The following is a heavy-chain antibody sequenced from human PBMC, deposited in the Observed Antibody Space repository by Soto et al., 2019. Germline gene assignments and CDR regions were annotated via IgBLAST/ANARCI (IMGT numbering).Heavy chain of an antibody. CDR1: GGSMNNFF. Sequence: SETLSLTCTVSGGSMNNFFWSWIRQPPGKGLEWIGYIYYSGSTKYNPSLKSRLNISVDTSKNQFSLQLASVTAADTALYYCARVIISPSTPFDCWGRGTLVTVSS. CDR3: ARVIISPSTPFDC. V-gene: IGHV4-59*01. D-gene: IGHD3-10*01. J-gene: IGHJ4*02. CDR2: IYYSGST.